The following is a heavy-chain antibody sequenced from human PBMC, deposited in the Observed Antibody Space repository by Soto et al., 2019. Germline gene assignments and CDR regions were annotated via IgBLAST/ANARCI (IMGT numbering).Heavy chain of an antibody. V-gene: IGHV1-3*01. CDR1: GYTFTSYA. J-gene: IGHJ6*03. Sequence: ASVKVSCKASGYTFTSYAMHWVRQAPGQRLEWMGWINAGNGNTKYSQKFQGRVTITRDTSASTAYMELSSLRSEDTAVYYCARAVALYYYYYMDVWGKGTTVTVSS. D-gene: IGHD6-19*01. CDR2: INAGNGNT. CDR3: ARAVALYYYYYMDV.